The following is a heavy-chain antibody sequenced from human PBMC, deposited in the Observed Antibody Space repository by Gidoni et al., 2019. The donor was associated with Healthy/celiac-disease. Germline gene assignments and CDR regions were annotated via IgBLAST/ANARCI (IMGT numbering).Heavy chain of an antibody. Sequence: EVQLVESGGGLVQPGGSLSLSCSASGFTFSSYAMHWVRQSPGQGLEYVSAISSNGGSTYYADSVKGRFTISRDNSKNTLYLQMSSLRAEDTAVYYCVKDPSYSSGWYVDYWGQGTLVTVSS. D-gene: IGHD6-19*01. CDR2: ISSNGGST. CDR1: GFTFSSYA. V-gene: IGHV3-64D*06. CDR3: VKDPSYSSGWYVDY. J-gene: IGHJ4*02.